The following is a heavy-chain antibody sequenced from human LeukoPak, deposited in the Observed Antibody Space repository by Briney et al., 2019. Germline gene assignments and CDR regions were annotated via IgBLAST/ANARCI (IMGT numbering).Heavy chain of an antibody. J-gene: IGHJ4*02. V-gene: IGHV1-69*05. D-gene: IGHD6-6*01. CDR2: IIPIFGTA. CDR1: RGTFSSYA. CDR3: ARDLTPYSSSSYFDY. Sequence: ASVKVSCKASRGTFSSYAISWVRQAPGQGLEWMGGIIPIFGTANYAQKFQGRVTITTDESTSTAYMELSSLRSEDTAVYYCARDLTPYSSSSYFDYWGQGTLVTVSS.